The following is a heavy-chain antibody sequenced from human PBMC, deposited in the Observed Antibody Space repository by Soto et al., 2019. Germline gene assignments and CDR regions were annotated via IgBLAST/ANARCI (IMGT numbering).Heavy chain of an antibody. V-gene: IGHV1-24*01. CDR1: GNALSGLA. D-gene: IGHD6-19*01. J-gene: IGHJ3*02. Sequence: GASVKVSCKASGNALSGLAMHGVRQAPGKGLEWMGGFDPEHGETIYTQKFQGRVTMTADTSTGTAYMELSSLRSEDTAVYYCARDQNYPVAGRRDAFDIWGQGTMVTVSS. CDR3: ARDQNYPVAGRRDAFDI. CDR2: FDPEHGET.